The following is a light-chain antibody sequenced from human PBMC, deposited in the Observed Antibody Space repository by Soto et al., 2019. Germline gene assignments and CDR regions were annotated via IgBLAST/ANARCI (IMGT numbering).Light chain of an antibody. CDR2: GAS. CDR3: QQYDNSPLT. CDR1: QSVSSSY. Sequence: DTVLTQSPGTLSLSPGERATLSCRASQSVSSSYLAWYQQKPGQAPRLLIYGASNRATGIPDRFSGSGSGTDFTLTISRLEPEDCAVYYCQQYDNSPLTFGGGTKVEIK. J-gene: IGKJ4*02. V-gene: IGKV3-20*01.